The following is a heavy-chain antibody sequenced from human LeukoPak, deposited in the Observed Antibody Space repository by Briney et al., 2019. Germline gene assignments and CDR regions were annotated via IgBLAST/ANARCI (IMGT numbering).Heavy chain of an antibody. Sequence: GGSLRLSCAASGFTFSSYSMNWVRQAPGKGLEWVSSISSSSSYIYYADSVRGRFTISRDNAKNSLYLQMNSLRAEDTAVYYCARVLRGLNDYFDYWGQGTLVTVSS. J-gene: IGHJ4*02. CDR3: ARVLRGLNDYFDY. CDR1: GFTFSSYS. V-gene: IGHV3-21*01. CDR2: ISSSSSYI. D-gene: IGHD4-17*01.